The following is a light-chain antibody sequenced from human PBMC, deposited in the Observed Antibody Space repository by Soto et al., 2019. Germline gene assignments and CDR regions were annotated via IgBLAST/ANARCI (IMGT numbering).Light chain of an antibody. V-gene: IGLV2-14*03. CDR3: FSYTTSTSDV. CDR1: SSDVGGYNY. Sequence: QSALTQPASVSGSPGQSITISCTGTSSDVGGYNYVSWYQQHPGKAPKLIIYGVTNRPSGVSDRFSGSKSGNTASLTVSGLQAEDEADYYCFSYTTSTSDVFGTGTKLTVL. CDR2: GVT. J-gene: IGLJ1*01.